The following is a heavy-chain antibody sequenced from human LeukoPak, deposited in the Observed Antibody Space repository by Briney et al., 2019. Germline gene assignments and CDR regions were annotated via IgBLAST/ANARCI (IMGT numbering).Heavy chain of an antibody. J-gene: IGHJ5*02. CDR1: GFTFSSYS. D-gene: IGHD2-8*02. CDR3: ARTTYTGFDP. CDR2: ISSSSSTI. Sequence: PGGSLRLYCAASGFTFSSYSMNWVRQAPGKGLEWVSYISSSSSTIYYADSVEGRFTISRDNAKNSLYLQMNSLRAEDTAVYYCARTTYTGFDPWGQGTLVTVSS. V-gene: IGHV3-48*01.